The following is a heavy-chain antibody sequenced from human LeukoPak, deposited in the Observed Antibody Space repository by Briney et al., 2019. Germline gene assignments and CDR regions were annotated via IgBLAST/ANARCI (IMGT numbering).Heavy chain of an antibody. J-gene: IGHJ4*02. V-gene: IGHV3-30*18. CDR2: ISYDGSIK. D-gene: IGHD3-9*01. Sequence: GRSLRLSCAASGFTFSDYGIHWVRQAPGKGLEWVGLISYDGSIKYYADSVKGRFTISRDNSKNTLYLQMNSLRTEDTAVYYCAKYLYPTSTGIDYWGQGTLVTVSS. CDR3: AKYLYPTSTGIDY. CDR1: GFTFSDYG.